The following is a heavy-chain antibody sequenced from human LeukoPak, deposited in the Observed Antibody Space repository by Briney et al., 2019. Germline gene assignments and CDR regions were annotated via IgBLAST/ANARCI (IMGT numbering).Heavy chain of an antibody. V-gene: IGHV3-9*01. CDR2: ISWNRASI. CDR3: AKGYGDYALDWVDY. Sequence: GRSLRLSCAASGFTFDDYAMHWVRQAPGKGLEWVSGISWNRASIGYADSVKGRFTISRDNAKNSLYMQMNSLRPEDTALYYCAKGYGDYALDWVDYWGQGTLVTVSS. CDR1: GFTFDDYA. J-gene: IGHJ4*02. D-gene: IGHD4-17*01.